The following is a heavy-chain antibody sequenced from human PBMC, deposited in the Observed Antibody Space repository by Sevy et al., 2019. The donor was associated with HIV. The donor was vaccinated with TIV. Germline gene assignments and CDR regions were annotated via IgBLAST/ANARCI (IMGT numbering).Heavy chain of an antibody. Sequence: SETLSLTCTVSGGSISSGGYYWSWIRQHPGKGLEWIGYIDYSGSTYYNPSLKSRVTISVDTSKNQFSLKLSSVTGADTAVYYCAREVLVSYSSSRGYFDYWGQGTLVTVSS. CDR3: AREVLVSYSSSRGYFDY. D-gene: IGHD6-13*01. CDR2: IDYSGST. V-gene: IGHV4-31*03. J-gene: IGHJ4*02. CDR1: GGSISSGGYY.